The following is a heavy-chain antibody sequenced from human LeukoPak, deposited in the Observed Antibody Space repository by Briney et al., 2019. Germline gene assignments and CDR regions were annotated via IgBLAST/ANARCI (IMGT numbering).Heavy chain of an antibody. CDR3: ARGSITIFGVVFDY. CDR1: GFTFSSYG. CDR2: ISYDGSNK. D-gene: IGHD3-3*01. Sequence: PGRSLRLSCAASGFTFSSYGMHWVRQAPGKGLEWVAVISYDGSNKYYADSVKGRFTISRDNSKNTLYLQMNSLRAEDTAVYYCARGSITIFGVVFDYWGQGTLVTVSS. J-gene: IGHJ4*02. V-gene: IGHV3-30*03.